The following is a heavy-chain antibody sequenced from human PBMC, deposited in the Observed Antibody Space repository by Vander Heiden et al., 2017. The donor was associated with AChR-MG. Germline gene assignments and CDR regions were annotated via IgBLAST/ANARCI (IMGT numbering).Heavy chain of an antibody. J-gene: IGHJ6*02. CDR2: ISAYNGNT. V-gene: IGHV1-18*01. Sequence: QVQLVQSGAEVKKPGASVKVSCKASGYTFTSYGISWVRQAPGQGLEWMGWISAYNGNTNYAQKLQGRVTMTTDTSTSTAYMELRSLRSDDTAVYYCARVPYYDFWSGYYDYYGMDVWGQGTTVTVSS. CDR1: GYTFTSYG. CDR3: ARVPYYDFWSGYYDYYGMDV. D-gene: IGHD3-3*01.